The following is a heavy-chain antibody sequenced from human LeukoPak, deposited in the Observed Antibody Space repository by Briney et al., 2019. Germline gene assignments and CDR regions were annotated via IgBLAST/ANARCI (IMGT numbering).Heavy chain of an antibody. V-gene: IGHV4-59*01. Sequence: SETLSLTCTVSGGSISYYYWSWIRQSPGKGQEWIGYIYYSGTTNYNPSLKSRVTISVDTSKNQFSLQLRSVTAADTAVYYCAREDPQTTVPEGMDVWGQRTTVTVSS. CDR1: GGSISYYY. D-gene: IGHD4-17*01. J-gene: IGHJ6*02. CDR2: IYYSGTT. CDR3: AREDPQTTVPEGMDV.